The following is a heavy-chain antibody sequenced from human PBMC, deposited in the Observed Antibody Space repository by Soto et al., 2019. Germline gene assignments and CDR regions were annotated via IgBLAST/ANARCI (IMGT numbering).Heavy chain of an antibody. V-gene: IGHV3-30*03. J-gene: IGHJ4*02. CDR2: VSHDGRNT. CDR1: GFTFSDYA. D-gene: IGHD6-19*01. Sequence: PGGSLRLSCAASGFTFSDYAMHWVRPAPGKGLEGVAVVSHDGRNTHYADSVKGRFTISRDSSKNTVSLEMTSLRAEDTAVYYCAMVVRQWLVTSDFNHWGQGALVTV. CDR3: AMVVRQWLVTSDFNH.